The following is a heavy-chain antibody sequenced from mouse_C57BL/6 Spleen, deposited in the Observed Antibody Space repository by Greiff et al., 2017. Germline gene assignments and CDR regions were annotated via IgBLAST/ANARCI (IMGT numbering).Heavy chain of an antibody. D-gene: IGHD2-5*01. CDR2: IDPEDGET. Sequence: EVQLQQSGAELVKPGASVKLSCTASGFNITDYYMHWVKQRTEQCLEWIGRIDPEDGETKSAPKFQGKAIITADTYSHTAYLQLSRLTSEDTAVYYCAIYSNYEIDYWGQGTTLTVSS. V-gene: IGHV14-2*01. CDR1: GFNITDYY. CDR3: AIYSNYEIDY. J-gene: IGHJ2*01.